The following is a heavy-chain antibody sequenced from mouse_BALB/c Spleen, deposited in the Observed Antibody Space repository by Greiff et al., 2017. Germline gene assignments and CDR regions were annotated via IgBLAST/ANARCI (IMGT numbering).Heavy chain of an antibody. J-gene: IGHJ4*01. D-gene: IGHD1-1*01. CDR2: INPSTGYT. CDR1: GYTFTSYW. Sequence: VQRVESGAELAKPGASVKMSCKASGYTFTSYWMHWVKQRPGQGLEWIGYINPSTGYTEYNQKFKDKATLTADKSSSTAYMQLSSLTSEDSAVYYCARRYYGSSHAMDYWGQGTSVTVSS. V-gene: IGHV1-7*01. CDR3: ARRYYGSSHAMDY.